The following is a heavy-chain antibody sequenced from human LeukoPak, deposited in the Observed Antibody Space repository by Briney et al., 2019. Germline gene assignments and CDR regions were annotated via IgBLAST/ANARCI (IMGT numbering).Heavy chain of an antibody. V-gene: IGHV3-74*01. D-gene: IGHD6-13*01. CDR2: INTDGSHR. J-gene: IGHJ6*02. CDR3: ARSAAAGTATTYAMDV. CDR1: GFTFSNYW. Sequence: PGGPLRLSCAASGFTFSNYWMHWVRQAPGRGLVWVARINTDGSHRDFADSVKGRFTITRDNAKNTVDLQMSSLRPEDTALYYCARSAAAGTATTYAMDVWGQGTTVTVSS.